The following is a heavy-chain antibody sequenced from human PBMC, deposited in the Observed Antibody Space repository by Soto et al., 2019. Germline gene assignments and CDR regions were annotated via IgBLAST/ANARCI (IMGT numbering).Heavy chain of an antibody. CDR1: GGSISRGDNY. CDR3: VRGRLPAASWGAFHP. J-gene: IGHJ5*02. V-gene: IGHV4-30-4*01. Sequence: QVQLQESGPGQVKPSQTLSLSCTVSGGSISRGDNYWSWIRQPPGKGLEWIGYIYHSGDTCYSPSLMPRVTRSVDTSKNQFFLTLSSVTAADTAVYYCVRGRLPAASWGAFHPWGQGPLVTVSS. CDR2: IYHSGDT. D-gene: IGHD2-2*01.